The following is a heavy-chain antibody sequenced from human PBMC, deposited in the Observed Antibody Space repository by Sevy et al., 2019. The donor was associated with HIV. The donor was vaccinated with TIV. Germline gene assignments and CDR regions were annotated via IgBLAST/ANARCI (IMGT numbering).Heavy chain of an antibody. CDR3: ARAFQEYYYGMDV. D-gene: IGHD2-21*01. V-gene: IGHV4-59*01. CDR1: GDSISGYY. J-gene: IGHJ6*02. Sequence: SETLSLTCTVSGDSISGYYWSWIRQPPGKGLEWIGYIYYSGRTNYNPSLKSRLTISEDTSKNQFSLKLSAVSAADTAVDYCARAFQEYYYGMDVWGQGTTVTVSS. CDR2: IYYSGRT.